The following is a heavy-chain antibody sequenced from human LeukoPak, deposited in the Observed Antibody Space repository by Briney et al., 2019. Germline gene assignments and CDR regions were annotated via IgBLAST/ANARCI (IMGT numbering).Heavy chain of an antibody. D-gene: IGHD3-22*01. CDR1: GFSLSTSGVG. Sequence: SGPTLVNPTQTLTLTCTFSGFSLSTSGVGVGWIRQPPGKALEWLALIYWDNDKRYSPSLKSRLTITKDTSKNQVVLTMTNMDPVDTATYYCARLYYYDSSGGFAYWGQGTLVTVSS. J-gene: IGHJ4*02. V-gene: IGHV2-5*02. CDR3: ARLYYYDSSGGFAY. CDR2: IYWDNDK.